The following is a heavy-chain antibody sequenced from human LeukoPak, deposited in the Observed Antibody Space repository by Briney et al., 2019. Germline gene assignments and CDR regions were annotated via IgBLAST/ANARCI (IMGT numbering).Heavy chain of an antibody. V-gene: IGHV3-49*03. CDR3: ARGGGGDPFDY. CDR2: VRSNTYGGTT. J-gene: IGHJ4*02. Sequence: GGSLRLSCTASGLTFSERAMSWFRQAPGKGLEWVSFVRSNTYGGTTEYAASVKGRFTISRDDSKSIAYLQMNSLKTEDTAMYYCARGGGGDPFDYWGQGTLVTVSS. CDR1: GLTFSERA. D-gene: IGHD2-21*02.